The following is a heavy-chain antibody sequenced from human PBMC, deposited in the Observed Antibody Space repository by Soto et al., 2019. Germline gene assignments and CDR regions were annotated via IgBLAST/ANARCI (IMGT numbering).Heavy chain of an antibody. CDR2: IKSKTDGGTT. Sequence: GGSLRLSCAASGFTFSNAWMNWVRQAPGKGLEWVGRIKSKTDGGTTDYAAPVKGRFTISRDDSKNTRYLQMNSLKTEDTAVYYCTTGLLTQPRWSGYYYYGMDVWGQGTTVTVSS. V-gene: IGHV3-15*07. J-gene: IGHJ6*02. CDR1: GFTFSNAW. CDR3: TTGLLTQPRWSGYYYYGMDV. D-gene: IGHD3-3*01.